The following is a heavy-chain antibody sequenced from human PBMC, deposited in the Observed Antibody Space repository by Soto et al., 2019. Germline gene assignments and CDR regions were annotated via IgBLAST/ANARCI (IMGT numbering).Heavy chain of an antibody. CDR3: ARDPAIYSGKFDYGLDV. V-gene: IGHV3-48*03. J-gene: IGHJ6*02. D-gene: IGHD4-4*01. CDR2: IGTSGKTI. Sequence: GGSLRLSCEASGLTVATNSFIWVRQAPGKGLEWVSYIGTSGKTIYYADSVRGRFTISRDNAKNSLYLQMNSLRAEDTAVYFCARDPAIYSGKFDYGLDVWGRGTTVTVSS. CDR1: GLTVATNS.